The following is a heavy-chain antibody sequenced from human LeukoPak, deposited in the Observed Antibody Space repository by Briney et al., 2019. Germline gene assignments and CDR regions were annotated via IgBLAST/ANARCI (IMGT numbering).Heavy chain of an antibody. Sequence: SETLSLTCTVSGGSISCSSYYWGWIRQPPGKGLEWIGSIYYSGSTYNHPSLKSRVSISVGTSKNQFSLKLGSVTAADTAVYYCARQGSGSYYPNWFDPWGQGTLVTVSS. CDR1: GGSISCSSYY. J-gene: IGHJ5*02. CDR2: IYYSGST. V-gene: IGHV4-39*01. D-gene: IGHD1-26*01. CDR3: ARQGSGSYYPNWFDP.